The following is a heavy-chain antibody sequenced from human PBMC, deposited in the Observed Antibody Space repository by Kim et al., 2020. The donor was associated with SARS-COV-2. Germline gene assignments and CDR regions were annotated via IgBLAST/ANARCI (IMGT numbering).Heavy chain of an antibody. V-gene: IGHV3-15*01. CDR2: IKSKTDGGTT. CDR3: TTDRVWCSGGSCYY. D-gene: IGHD2-15*01. CDR1: GFTFSNAW. J-gene: IGHJ4*02. Sequence: GGSLRLSCAASGFTFSNAWMSWVRQAPGKGLEWVGRIKSKTDGGTTDYAAPVKGRFTISRDDSKNTLYLQMNSLKTEDTAVYYCTTDRVWCSGGSCYYWGQGTLVTVSS.